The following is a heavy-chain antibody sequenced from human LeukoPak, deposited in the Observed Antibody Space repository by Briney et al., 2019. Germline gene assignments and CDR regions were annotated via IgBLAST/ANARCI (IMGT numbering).Heavy chain of an antibody. Sequence: PGGSLRLSCAASGFTFSSYAMHWVRQAPGKGLEWVAVISYDGSNKYYADSVKGRFTISRDNSKNTLCLQMNSLRAEDTAVYYCAKGGVLQWFGELSPVDYWGQGTLVTVSS. J-gene: IGHJ4*02. CDR3: AKGGVLQWFGELSPVDY. V-gene: IGHV3-30*04. D-gene: IGHD3-10*01. CDR1: GFTFSSYA. CDR2: ISYDGSNK.